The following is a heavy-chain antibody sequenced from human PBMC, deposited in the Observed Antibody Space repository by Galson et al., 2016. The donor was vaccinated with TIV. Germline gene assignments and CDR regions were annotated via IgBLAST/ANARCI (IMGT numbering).Heavy chain of an antibody. CDR2: IYPGDSDT. J-gene: IGHJ5*02. Sequence: QSGAEVKKPGESLKISCKGSGYIFTNYWIAWVRQMPGEGLEWMGIIYPGDSDTRYSPSFQGQVTISFDTSVSTSYLEISSLKADDTAVYYCVRDLEFSRSSGDRWGQGTLVTVSS. D-gene: IGHD6-6*01. CDR1: GYIFTNYW. CDR3: VRDLEFSRSSGDR. V-gene: IGHV5-51*01.